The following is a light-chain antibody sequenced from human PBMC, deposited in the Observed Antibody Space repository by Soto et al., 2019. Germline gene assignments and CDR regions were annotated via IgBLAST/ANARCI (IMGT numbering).Light chain of an antibody. CDR1: QAFSNL. V-gene: IGKV1-12*01. CDR3: QQATTFPLT. Sequence: DIQMTQSPSSVSASVGDRVIITCRASQAFSNLLDWYQQKPGKAPKLLIYGASTLQGGVPSRFSGSESGTDFTLTISSVQPEDFATYYCQQATTFPLTFGGGTKVEIK. J-gene: IGKJ4*01. CDR2: GAS.